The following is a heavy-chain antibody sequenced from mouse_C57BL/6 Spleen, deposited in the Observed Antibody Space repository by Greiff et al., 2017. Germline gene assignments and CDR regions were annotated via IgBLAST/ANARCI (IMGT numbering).Heavy chain of an antibody. J-gene: IGHJ3*01. CDR2: INPNNGGT. D-gene: IGHD1-1*01. V-gene: IGHV1-26*01. CDR1: GYTFTDYY. CDR3: AREGHYYDSIYVGAY. Sequence: EVQLQQSGPELVKPGASVKISCKASGYTFTDYYMNWVKQRHGKSLEWIGDINPNNGGTSYNQKFKGKATMTVDKSSSTAYMELSSLKSEDSAVYYCAREGHYYDSIYVGAYWGQGTLVTVSA.